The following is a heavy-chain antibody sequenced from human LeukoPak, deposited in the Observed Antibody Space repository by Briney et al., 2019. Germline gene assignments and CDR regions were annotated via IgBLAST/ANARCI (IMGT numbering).Heavy chain of an antibody. D-gene: IGHD6-13*01. CDR1: GFTFSSYA. Sequence: GGSLRLSCAASGFTFSSYAMSWVRQAPGKGLEWVSAISGSGGSTYYADSVKGRFTISRDNSKNTLYLQMNSLRAEDTAVYYCAKAASSRTTYYYYYMDVWGKGTTVTVSS. J-gene: IGHJ6*03. V-gene: IGHV3-23*01. CDR3: AKAASSRTTYYYYYMDV. CDR2: ISGSGGST.